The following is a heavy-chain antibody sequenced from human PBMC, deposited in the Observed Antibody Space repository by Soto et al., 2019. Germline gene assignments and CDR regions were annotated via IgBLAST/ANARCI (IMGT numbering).Heavy chain of an antibody. D-gene: IGHD2-2*01. Sequence: GASVKVSCKASGYTFTGNYIHWVREAPGQGLEWMGWINPQTGGTSYAQKFQGRVTLSRDTSINTAYLELSRLTFDDAAVYFCARGRYQVISDGMDVWGQGTTVTVSS. CDR2: INPQTGGT. CDR1: GYTFTGNY. J-gene: IGHJ6*02. V-gene: IGHV1-2*02. CDR3: ARGRYQVISDGMDV.